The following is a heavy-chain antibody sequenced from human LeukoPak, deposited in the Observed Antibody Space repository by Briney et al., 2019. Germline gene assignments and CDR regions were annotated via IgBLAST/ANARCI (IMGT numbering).Heavy chain of an antibody. CDR1: GYTFTNYP. CDR2: INGGNGNT. D-gene: IGHD2-2*01. CDR3: ARRAITPALDY. J-gene: IGHJ4*02. Sequence: ASVKVSCKASGYTFTNYPIHWVRQAPGQRLEWMGWINGGNGNTKYSQKFQGGVTIARDTSANTAYMELSSLGSEETAVYYCARRAITPALDYWGQGTLVTVSS. V-gene: IGHV1-3*01.